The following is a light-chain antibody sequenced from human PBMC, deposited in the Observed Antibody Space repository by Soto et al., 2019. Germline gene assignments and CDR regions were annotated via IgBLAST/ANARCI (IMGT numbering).Light chain of an antibody. Sequence: EIVLTQSPGTLSLSPGERATLSCRASQTVSSSYLAWYQQKPGQAPRLLIYDASRRATGIPDRFSGSGSGTDFTLTISRLEPEDFAVYYCQQYGSSLPHTFGGGAKVEIK. CDR2: DAS. CDR1: QTVSSSY. J-gene: IGKJ4*01. CDR3: QQYGSSLPHT. V-gene: IGKV3-20*01.